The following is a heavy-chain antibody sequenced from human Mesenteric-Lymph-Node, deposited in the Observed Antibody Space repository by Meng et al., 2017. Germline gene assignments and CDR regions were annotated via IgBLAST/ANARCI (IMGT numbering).Heavy chain of an antibody. CDR3: AREGYYGSGSYEGYYYYGMAV. V-gene: IGHV1-2*02. Sequence: ASVKVSCKASGYTFTGYYMHWVRQAPGQGLEWMGWINPNSGGTNYAQKFQGRVTMTRDTSISTAYMELSRLRSDDTAVYYCAREGYYGSGSYEGYYYYGMAVWGQRTTVTVSS. CDR1: GYTFTGYY. J-gene: IGHJ6*02. D-gene: IGHD3-10*01. CDR2: INPNSGGT.